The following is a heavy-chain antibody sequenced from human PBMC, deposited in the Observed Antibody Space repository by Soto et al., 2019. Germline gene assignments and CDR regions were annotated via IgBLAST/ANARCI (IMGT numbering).Heavy chain of an antibody. CDR2: ISHDGSDK. V-gene: IGHV3-30*18. D-gene: IGHD3-10*01. CDR1: GFTFSGYG. CDR3: AKEDVWFAKDY. Sequence: PGGSLRLSCVASGFTFSGYGMHWVRQAPGKGLEWLAVISHDGSDKYYADSVRGRFTISRDNSEKTLYLQMNSLRPEDTAVYYCAKEDVWFAKDYWGQGTLVTVSS. J-gene: IGHJ4*02.